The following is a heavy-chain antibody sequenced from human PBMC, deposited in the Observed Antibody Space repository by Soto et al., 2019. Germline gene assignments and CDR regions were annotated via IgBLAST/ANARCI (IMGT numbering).Heavy chain of an antibody. Sequence: TGGSLRLSCAASGFTFSSYGMHWVRQAPGKGLEWVAVISYDGSNKYYADSVKGRFTISRDNSKNTLYLQMNSLRAEDTAVYYCAKDPGYCSSTSCYGYLDYWGQGTLVTVSS. V-gene: IGHV3-30*18. D-gene: IGHD2-2*01. CDR2: ISYDGSNK. CDR3: AKDPGYCSSTSCYGYLDY. CDR1: GFTFSSYG. J-gene: IGHJ4*02.